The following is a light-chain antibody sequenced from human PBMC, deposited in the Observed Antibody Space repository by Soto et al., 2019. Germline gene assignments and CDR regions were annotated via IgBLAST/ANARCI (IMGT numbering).Light chain of an antibody. CDR1: QSVSSSY. J-gene: IGKJ5*01. CDR3: QQRNIWPPAT. Sequence: EIVLTQSPGTLSLSPGERATLSCRASQSVSSSYLAWSQQKPGQAPRLLIYDASSRATGIPARFSGSGSGTDFTLTISSLEPEDSAVYYCQQRNIWPPATFGQGTRLEI. CDR2: DAS. V-gene: IGKV3D-20*02.